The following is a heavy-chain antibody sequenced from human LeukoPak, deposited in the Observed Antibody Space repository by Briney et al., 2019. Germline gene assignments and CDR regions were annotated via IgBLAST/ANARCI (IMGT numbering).Heavy chain of an antibody. CDR1: GYTFTGYY. CDR3: ASINDYSNSGAFDI. J-gene: IGHJ3*02. D-gene: IGHD4-11*01. Sequence: ASVKVSCKASGYTFTGYYMHWVRQAPGQGLEWMGWINPNSGGTNYAQKFQGRVTMTRDTSISTAYMELSSLRSEDTAVYYCASINDYSNSGAFDIWGQGTMVTVSS. V-gene: IGHV1-2*02. CDR2: INPNSGGT.